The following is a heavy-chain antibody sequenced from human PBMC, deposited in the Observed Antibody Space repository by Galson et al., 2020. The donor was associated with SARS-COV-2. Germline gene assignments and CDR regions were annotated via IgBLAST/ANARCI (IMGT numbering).Heavy chain of an antibody. D-gene: IGHD6-13*01. CDR3: AKRGYSTTWNFDY. Sequence: GGSLRLSCAASGFSFSSYAMTWVRQAPGKGLDWVSSITGGGGTAYYADSVKGRFTISRDDSTNTLYLQMNGLRAEDTALYYCAKRGYSTTWNFDYWGQGTLVTVS. V-gene: IGHV3-23*01. J-gene: IGHJ4*02. CDR1: GFSFSSYA. CDR2: ITGGGGTA.